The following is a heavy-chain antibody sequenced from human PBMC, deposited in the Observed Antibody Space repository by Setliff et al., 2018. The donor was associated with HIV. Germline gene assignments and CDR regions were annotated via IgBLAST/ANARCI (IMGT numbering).Heavy chain of an antibody. CDR2: ISPKNGNT. D-gene: IGHD2-15*01. CDR3: ARGSPYGGLHWFDP. Sequence: GASVKVSCKASGYTFANYGITWVRQAPGQGLEWMAWISPKNGNTNHAQKYHERLIMSTDTSTSTAYMELRSLGSDDAAVYYCARGSPYGGLHWFDPWGQGTLVTVSS. CDR1: GYTFANYG. V-gene: IGHV1-18*01. J-gene: IGHJ5*02.